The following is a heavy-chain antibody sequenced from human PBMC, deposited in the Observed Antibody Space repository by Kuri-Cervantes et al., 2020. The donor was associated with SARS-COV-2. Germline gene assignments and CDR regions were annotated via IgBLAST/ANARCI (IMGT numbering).Heavy chain of an antibody. J-gene: IGHJ5*02. CDR1: GFTFSSYW. D-gene: IGHD3-16*01. Sequence: GESLKISCAASGFTFSSYWMHWVRQAPGKGLVWVSRINSDGSSTSYADSVKGRFTISRDNAKNTLYLQMNSLRAEDTAVYYCARDRGIMINSRNCFDHWGQGTLVTVSS. CDR3: ARDRGIMINSRNCFDH. CDR2: INSDGSST. V-gene: IGHV3-74*01.